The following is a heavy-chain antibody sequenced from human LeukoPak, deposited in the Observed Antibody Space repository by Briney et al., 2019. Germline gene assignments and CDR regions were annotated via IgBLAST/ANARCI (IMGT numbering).Heavy chain of an antibody. V-gene: IGHV3-21*01. D-gene: IGHD5-24*01. CDR3: ARGPDGYNPLFDY. CDR2: ISSSSSYI. CDR1: GFTFSSYS. J-gene: IGHJ4*02. Sequence: GGSLRLSCAASGFTFSSYSMNWVRQAPGKGLEWVSSISSSSSYIYYADSVKGRFTISRDNAKNSLYLQMNSLRAEDTAVYYCARGPDGYNPLFDYWGQGTLVTVSS.